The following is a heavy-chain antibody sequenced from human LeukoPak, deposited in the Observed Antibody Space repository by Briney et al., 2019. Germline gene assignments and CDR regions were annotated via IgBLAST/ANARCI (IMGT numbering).Heavy chain of an antibody. CDR1: GFIFSSSG. V-gene: IGHV3-21*01. CDR3: ARETHSSP. D-gene: IGHD2-21*01. CDR2: ISSSSSYI. Sequence: GGSLRLSCAASGFIFSSSGMNWVRQAPGKGLEWVLYISSSSSYIYYADSLRGRFTVSRDNAKNSLYLQMNSLRAEDTAVYYCARETHSSPWGQGTLVTVSS. J-gene: IGHJ5*02.